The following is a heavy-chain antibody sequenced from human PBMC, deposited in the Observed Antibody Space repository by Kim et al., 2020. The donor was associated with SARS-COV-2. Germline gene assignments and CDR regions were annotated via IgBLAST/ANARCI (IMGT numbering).Heavy chain of an antibody. Sequence: GGSLRLSCAASGFTVGSNYMSWVRQAPGKGLEWVSVIYSGGGTYYADSVKGRFTISRDNSKNTLYLQMNSLRAEDTAVYYCARGLTLTNYFDSWGQGTLVTVSS. D-gene: IGHD3-16*01. V-gene: IGHV3-66*01. J-gene: IGHJ4*02. CDR2: IYSGGGT. CDR3: ARGLTLTNYFDS. CDR1: GFTVGSNY.